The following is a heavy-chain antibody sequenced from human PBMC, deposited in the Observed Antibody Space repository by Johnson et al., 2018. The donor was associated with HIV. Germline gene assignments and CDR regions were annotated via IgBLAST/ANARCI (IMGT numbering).Heavy chain of an antibody. Sequence: VQLVESGGGVVQPGRSLRLSCAASGFTFSSYAMSWVRQAPGKGLEWVSVIYSGGSTYYADSVKGRFTISRDNSKNTLYLQMNSLRAEDTAVYYCAKDSSFSYYYSDAFDIWGQGTVVTVSS. V-gene: IGHV3-66*01. CDR1: GFTFSSYA. J-gene: IGHJ3*02. CDR2: IYSGGST. D-gene: IGHD3-10*01. CDR3: AKDSSFSYYYSDAFDI.